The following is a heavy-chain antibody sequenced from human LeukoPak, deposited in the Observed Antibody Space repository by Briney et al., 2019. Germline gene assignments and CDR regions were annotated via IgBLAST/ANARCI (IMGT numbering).Heavy chain of an antibody. J-gene: IGHJ4*02. CDR3: ARGFKATVATTSFDY. CDR2: ISSSSSYI. V-gene: IGHV3-21*01. CDR1: GFTFSSYS. Sequence: GGSLRHSCAASGFTFSSYSMNWVRQAPGKGLEWVSSISSSSSYIYYADSVKGRFTISRDNAKNSLYLQMNSLRAEDTAVYYCARGFKATVATTSFDYWGQGTLVTVSS. D-gene: IGHD4-23*01.